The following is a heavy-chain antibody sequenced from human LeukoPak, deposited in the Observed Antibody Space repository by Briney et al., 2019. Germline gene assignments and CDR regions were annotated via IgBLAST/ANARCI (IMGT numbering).Heavy chain of an antibody. CDR1: GFTFSSYG. V-gene: IGHV3-30*02. CDR2: IRYDGSNK. Sequence: PGGSLRLSCAASGFTFSSYGMHWVRQAPGKGLEWVAFIRYDGSNKYYADSVKGRFTISRDNSKNTLYLQMNSLRAEDTAVYYCAQRGDDFWSGYYTYYFDYWGQGTLVTVSS. J-gene: IGHJ4*02. CDR3: AQRGDDFWSGYYTYYFDY. D-gene: IGHD3-3*01.